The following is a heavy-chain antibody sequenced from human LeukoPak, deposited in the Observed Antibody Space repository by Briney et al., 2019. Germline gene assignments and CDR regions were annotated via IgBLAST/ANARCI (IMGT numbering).Heavy chain of an antibody. CDR1: GFTFSSYA. CDR2: ISSSGGST. D-gene: IGHD6-19*01. CDR3: AKDLAVAAKLGFDYFDY. Sequence: GGSLRLSCAASGFTFSSYAMSWVRQAPGKGLEWVSAISSSGGSTYYADSVKGRFTISRDNSKNTLYLQMNSLRAEDTAVYYCAKDLAVAAKLGFDYFDYWGQGALVTVSS. V-gene: IGHV3-23*01. J-gene: IGHJ4*02.